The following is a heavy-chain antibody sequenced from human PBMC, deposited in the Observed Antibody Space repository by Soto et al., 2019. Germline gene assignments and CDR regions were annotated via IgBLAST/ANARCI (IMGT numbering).Heavy chain of an antibody. CDR2: ISGGIGST. D-gene: IGHD1-26*01. V-gene: IGHV3-23*01. CDR3: AKGAARHFVY. Sequence: GGSLRLSCVASGFSFGTYAMTWVRQVPGKGLEWVSTISGGIGSTFYADSVKGRFTISRDISKKMLFLHMNGLRGEDTGTYYCAKGAARHFVYWGPGPLVTV. CDR1: GFSFGTYA. J-gene: IGHJ4*02.